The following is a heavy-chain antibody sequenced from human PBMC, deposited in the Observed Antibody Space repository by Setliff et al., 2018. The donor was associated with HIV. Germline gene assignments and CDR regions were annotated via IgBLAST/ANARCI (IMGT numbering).Heavy chain of an antibody. Sequence: PSETLSLTCTVSGGSISSNNYYWGWIRQSPGKGLEWFGSIYYSGNAYYNPSLKSRLTISMDTSKNQFSLKLNSVTAADTAVYYCARGRQELVRWGKRFFDYWGQGTLVTVSS. V-gene: IGHV4-39*07. D-gene: IGHD6-13*01. J-gene: IGHJ4*02. CDR1: GGSISSNNYY. CDR3: ARGRQELVRWGKRFFDY. CDR2: IYYSGNA.